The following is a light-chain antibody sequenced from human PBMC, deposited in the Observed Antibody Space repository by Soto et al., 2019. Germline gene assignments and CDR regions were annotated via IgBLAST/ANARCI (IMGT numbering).Light chain of an antibody. CDR1: SSDVGSYNL. V-gene: IGLV2-23*02. CDR3: CSYAGSVV. Sequence: QSALTQPASVSGSPGQSITISCTGTSSDVGSYNLVSWYQQHPGKAPKLMIYEVSKRPSGVSNRFSGSKSGNTASLTISGLQAEDEADYYCCSYAGSVVFGGGTKLPS. J-gene: IGLJ2*01. CDR2: EVS.